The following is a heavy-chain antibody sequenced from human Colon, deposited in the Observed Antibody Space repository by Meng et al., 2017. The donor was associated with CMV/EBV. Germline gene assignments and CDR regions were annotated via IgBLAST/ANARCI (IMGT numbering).Heavy chain of an antibody. V-gene: IGHV4-4*07. CDR3: ARSGRSTGPLTW. CDR2: IYSSGST. CDR1: GGSISSFY. D-gene: IGHD2-8*02. Sequence: QVQLQESGPGLVKPSETLSLTCTVSGGSISSFYWSWIRQPAGKGLEWIGRIYSSGSTNYNPSLKSRVTMSVDTSKNQFSLKLNSVTAADTAVYYCARSGRSTGPLTWWGQGTLVTVSS. J-gene: IGHJ4*02.